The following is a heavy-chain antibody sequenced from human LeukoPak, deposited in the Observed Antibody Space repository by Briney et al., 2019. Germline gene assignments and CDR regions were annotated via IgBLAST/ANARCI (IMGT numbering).Heavy chain of an antibody. CDR3: AKGGGGYSSSWGANQIDY. V-gene: IGHV3-30*18. Sequence: GGSLRLSCAASGFTFSSYGMHWVRQAPGKGLEWVAVVSYDGSNKYYADSVKGRFTISRDNSKNTLYLQMNSLRAEDTAVYYCAKGGGGYSSSWGANQIDYWGQGTLVTVSS. D-gene: IGHD6-13*01. CDR2: VSYDGSNK. CDR1: GFTFSSYG. J-gene: IGHJ4*02.